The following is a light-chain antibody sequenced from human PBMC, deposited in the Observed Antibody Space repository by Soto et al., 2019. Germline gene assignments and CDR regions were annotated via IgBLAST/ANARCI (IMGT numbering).Light chain of an antibody. CDR3: SSYTSRSTRV. J-gene: IGLJ3*02. CDR2: EVS. Sequence: QSALTQPASVSGSPGQSITISCTGTSSDVGGYNYVSWYQQHPGKAPKLMIYEVSTRPSGVSNRFSGSKSGNTASLTISGLKGEDEADYYCSSYTSRSTRVFGGGTKLTV. CDR1: SSDVGGYNY. V-gene: IGLV2-14*01.